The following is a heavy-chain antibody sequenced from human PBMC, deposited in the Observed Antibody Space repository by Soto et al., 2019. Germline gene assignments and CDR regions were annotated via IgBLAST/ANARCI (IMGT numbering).Heavy chain of an antibody. CDR1: GGSFSGYY. V-gene: IGHV4-34*01. Sequence: SETLSLTCAVYGGSFSGYYWSWIRQPPGKGLKWIGEINHSGSTNYNPSLKSRVTISVDTSKNQFSLKFCSVTAADTAVYYFARDREFYYYYYYMDVWGKGTTVT. J-gene: IGHJ6*03. CDR3: ARDREFYYYYYYMDV. CDR2: INHSGST.